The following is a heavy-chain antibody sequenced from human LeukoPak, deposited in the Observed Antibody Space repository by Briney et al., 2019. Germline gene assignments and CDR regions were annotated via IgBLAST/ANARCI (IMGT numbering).Heavy chain of an antibody. CDR2: I. Sequence: SETLSLTCTVSGGSVSSGSYYWSWIRQPPGKGLEWIGYIYNPSLKSRVTISVDTSKNQFSLKLSSVTAAGTAVYYCASPRSYYDSSGYYISWGQGTLVTVSS. D-gene: IGHD3-22*01. V-gene: IGHV4-61*01. J-gene: IGHJ5*02. CDR1: GGSVSSGSYY. CDR3: ASPRSYYDSSGYYIS.